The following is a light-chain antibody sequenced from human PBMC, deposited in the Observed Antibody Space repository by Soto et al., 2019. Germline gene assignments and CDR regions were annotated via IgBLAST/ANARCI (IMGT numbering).Light chain of an antibody. J-gene: IGKJ2*01. Sequence: EIVLTQSPGTLSLSPGERATLSCRASQSVSSSYLAWYQQKPGQALRLLIYGASSRATGIPDRFSGSGSGTDFTLTISRLEPEDFAVYYCQRYGSSPDTFGQGTKLEIK. CDR1: QSVSSSY. CDR2: GAS. V-gene: IGKV3-20*01. CDR3: QRYGSSPDT.